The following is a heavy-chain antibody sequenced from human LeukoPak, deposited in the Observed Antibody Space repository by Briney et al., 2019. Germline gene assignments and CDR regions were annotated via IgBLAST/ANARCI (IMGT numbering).Heavy chain of an antibody. CDR3: ANEIRPNDY. V-gene: IGHV3-23*01. CDR2: ISISGGTT. J-gene: IGHJ4*02. CDR1: GITFSNYA. D-gene: IGHD4-17*01. Sequence: GRSLRLSCAASGITFSNYAMHWVRQAPGKGLEWVSSISISGGTTYYTDSVKGRFTISRENSKSTLYLQMNNLRADDTAVYYCANEIRPNDYWGQGTLVTVSS.